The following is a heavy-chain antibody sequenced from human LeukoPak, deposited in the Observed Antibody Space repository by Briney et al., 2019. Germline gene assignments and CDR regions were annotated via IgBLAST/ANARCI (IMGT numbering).Heavy chain of an antibody. CDR2: INHRGST. CDR1: GGSFSGYY. V-gene: IGHV4-34*01. D-gene: IGHD1-14*01. CDR3: ATGGAP. Sequence: SETLSLTCAVYGGSFSGYYWSWIRQPPGKGLEWIGEINHRGSTNYNPSLKSRVTISVDTSKNQFSLKLSSVTAADTAVYYCATGGAPWGQGTLVTVSS. J-gene: IGHJ4*02.